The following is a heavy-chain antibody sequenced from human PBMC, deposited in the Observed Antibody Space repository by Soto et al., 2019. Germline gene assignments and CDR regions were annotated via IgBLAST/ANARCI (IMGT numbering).Heavy chain of an antibody. CDR2: INYSGNT. Sequence: SETLSLTCTVSGGSLSSSPYYWGWIRRPPGKGLEFIGSINYSGNTYYSPSLKSRVTLSVDTSKNQFSLKVTSVTATDTGLYYCSRRAPEGFDPWGQGTLVTVSS. CDR1: GGSLSSSPYY. V-gene: IGHV4-39*01. CDR3: SRRAPEGFDP. J-gene: IGHJ5*02.